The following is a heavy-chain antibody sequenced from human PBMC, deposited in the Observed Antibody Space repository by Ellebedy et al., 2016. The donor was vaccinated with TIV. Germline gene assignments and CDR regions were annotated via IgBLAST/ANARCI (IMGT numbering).Heavy chain of an antibody. CDR1: GGTFSSYA. J-gene: IGHJ2*01. V-gene: IGHV1-69*13. CDR3: AKDRRVYGYNSGYRADWYFDL. CDR2: IIPIFGTA. Sequence: AASVKVSCKASGGTFSSYAISWVRPAPGQGLEWMGGIIPIFGTANYAQKFQGRVTITADESTSTAYMELSRLRSEDTAVYYCAKDRRVYGYNSGYRADWYFDLWGRGTLVTVSS. D-gene: IGHD5-18*01.